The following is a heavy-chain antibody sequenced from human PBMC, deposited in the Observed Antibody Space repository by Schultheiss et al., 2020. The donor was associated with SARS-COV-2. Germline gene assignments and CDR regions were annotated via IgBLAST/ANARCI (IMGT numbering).Heavy chain of an antibody. J-gene: IGHJ4*02. CDR1: GGTFSSYA. V-gene: IGHV1-18*01. CDR3: ARVYDSSGYLDY. CDR2: ISAYNGNT. D-gene: IGHD3-22*01. Sequence: ASVKVSCKASGGTFSSYAISWVRQAHGQGLEWMGWISAYNGNTNYAQKLQGRVTMTTDTSTSTAYMELRSLRSDDTAVYYCARVYDSSGYLDYWGQGTLVTVSS.